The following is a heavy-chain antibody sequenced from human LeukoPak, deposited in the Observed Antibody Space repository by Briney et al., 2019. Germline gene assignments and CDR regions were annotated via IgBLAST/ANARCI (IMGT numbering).Heavy chain of an antibody. V-gene: IGHV1-18*01. CDR2: ISAYNGNT. D-gene: IGHD2-2*01. CDR1: GYTFTSYG. J-gene: IGHJ4*02. CDR3: ARAARLLSTSYFDY. Sequence: ASVKVSCKASGYTFTSYGISWVRQAPGQGLEWVGWISAYNGNTNYAQKLQGRVTMTTDTSTSTAYMELRSLRSDDTAVYYCARAARLLSTSYFDYWGQGTLVTVSS.